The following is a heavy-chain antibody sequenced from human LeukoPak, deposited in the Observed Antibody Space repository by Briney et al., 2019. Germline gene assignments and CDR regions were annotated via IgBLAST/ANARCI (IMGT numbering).Heavy chain of an antibody. Sequence: GGSLRLSRAASGLTFSNHWMHWVGQAPREGLVWVSCINSAGSSTSYAGSVKGRFTISRDNAKHTLYVQMNSLRAEDTAVYYCVRESSLKYWGQGTLVTVPS. CDR2: INSAGSST. CDR3: VRESSLKY. D-gene: IGHD6-19*01. CDR1: GLTFSNHW. J-gene: IGHJ4*02. V-gene: IGHV3-74*01.